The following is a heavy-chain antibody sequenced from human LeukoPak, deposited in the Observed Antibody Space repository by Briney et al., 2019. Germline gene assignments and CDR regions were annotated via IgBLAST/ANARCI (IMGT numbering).Heavy chain of an antibody. J-gene: IGHJ4*02. V-gene: IGHV1-69*13. CDR1: GGTFSSYA. CDR3: ARWAGYSSGWYWGPFDY. D-gene: IGHD6-19*01. CDR2: IIPISNTA. Sequence: SVTVSCKASGGTFSSYAISWVRLAPGQGLAWMEGIIPISNTANYAQKFQGRVTITADESTSTAYMELSSLRFEDTAVYYCARWAGYSSGWYWGPFDYWGQGTLLTVSS.